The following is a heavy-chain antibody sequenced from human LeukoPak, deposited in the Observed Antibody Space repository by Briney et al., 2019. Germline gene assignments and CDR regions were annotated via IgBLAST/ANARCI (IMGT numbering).Heavy chain of an antibody. V-gene: IGHV3-23*01. CDR3: AKDSRSSSWYWFDP. CDR2: ISGSGGST. CDR1: GFTFSSYA. J-gene: IGHJ5*02. Sequence: GGSLRLSCAASGFTFSSYAMSWVHQAPGKGLEWVSAISGSGGSTYYADSVKGRFTISRDNSKNTLSLQMNSLRAEDTAVYYCAKDSRSSSWYWFDPWGQGTLVTVSS. D-gene: IGHD6-13*01.